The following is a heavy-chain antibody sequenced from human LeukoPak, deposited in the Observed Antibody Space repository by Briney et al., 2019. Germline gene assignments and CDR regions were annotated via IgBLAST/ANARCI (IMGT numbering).Heavy chain of an antibody. V-gene: IGHV4-61*01. CDR2: ISYSGGT. CDR3: ARDSH. Sequence: MSSETLSLTCAVSGGSVNSNIDYWGWIRQPPGKGLEWIGFISYSGGTNYNPSPKSRVTISIDTSRNQFSLKLSSVTAADTAVYYCARDSHLGQGTLVTVSS. CDR1: GGSVNSNIDY. J-gene: IGHJ4*02.